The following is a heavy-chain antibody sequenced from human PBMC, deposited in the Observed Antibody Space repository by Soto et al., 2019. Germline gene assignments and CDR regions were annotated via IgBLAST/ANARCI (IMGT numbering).Heavy chain of an antibody. CDR1: GFTLSGHG. J-gene: IGHJ4*02. V-gene: IGHV3-30*03. CDR3: EREKNSGYYSNVDS. Sequence: QVQLVASGGGVVQPGRSLSLSCAASGFTLSGHGLHWVRQAPGKGLEWVAVVTHDGTERHYPDSVKGRFTITRDISKNTFYLQMNSLRVEATAMYYCEREKNSGYYSNVDSWGQGTLVTVSS. CDR2: VTHDGTER. D-gene: IGHD3-10*01.